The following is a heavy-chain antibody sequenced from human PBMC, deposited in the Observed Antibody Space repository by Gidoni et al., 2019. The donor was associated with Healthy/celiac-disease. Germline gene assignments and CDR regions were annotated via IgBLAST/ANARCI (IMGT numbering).Heavy chain of an antibody. CDR1: GFTFSSYA. CDR2: ISYDGSNK. Sequence: QVQLVESGGGVVQPGRSLRLSCAASGFTFSSYAMHWVRQAPGKGLEWVAVISYDGSNKYYADSVKGRFTISRDNSKNTLYLQMNSLRAEDTAVYYCARGIMAVPYNYWGQGTLVTVSS. D-gene: IGHD6-19*01. J-gene: IGHJ4*02. V-gene: IGHV3-30-3*01. CDR3: ARGIMAVPYNY.